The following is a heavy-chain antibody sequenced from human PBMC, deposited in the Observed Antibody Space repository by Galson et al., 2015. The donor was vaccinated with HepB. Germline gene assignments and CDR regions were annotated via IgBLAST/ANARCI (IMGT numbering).Heavy chain of an antibody. J-gene: IGHJ6*02. CDR2: IYYRGST. Sequence: SETLSLTCTVSGDSISSYYWSWIRQPPGKGLEWIGYIYYRGSTNYNPSLKSRVTISVDTSKTQFSLKLSSVTAADTAVYYCARAPSYYYYGMDVWGQGTTVTVSS. V-gene: IGHV4-59*01. CDR1: GDSISSYY. CDR3: ARAPSYYYYGMDV.